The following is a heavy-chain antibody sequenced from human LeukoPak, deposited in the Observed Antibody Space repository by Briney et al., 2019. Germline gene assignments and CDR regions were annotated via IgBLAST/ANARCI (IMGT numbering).Heavy chain of an antibody. V-gene: IGHV3-48*01. CDR2: ISSSGSTI. Sequence: PGGSLRLSCAASGFTFSTYSMNWVRQAPGKGLEWISYISSSGSTIYYADSVEGRFTISRDNAKSTMYLQMNSLTVEDTALYYCARGGTEELDYWGQGTLVTVSS. J-gene: IGHJ4*02. CDR1: GFTFSTYS. D-gene: IGHD1-7*01. CDR3: ARGGTEELDY.